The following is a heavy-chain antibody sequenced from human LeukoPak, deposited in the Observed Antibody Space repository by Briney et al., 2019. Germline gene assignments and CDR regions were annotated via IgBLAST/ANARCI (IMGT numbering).Heavy chain of an antibody. J-gene: IGHJ5*01. CDR1: GGSISSSSYY. Sequence: SETLSLTCTVSGGSISSSSYYWGWIRQPPGKGLEWIGSIYYSGGAYYNPSLKSRVTISVDTSKNQFSLKLSSVTAADTAVYYCARDSSLGGSIIIVRGVIRPSDWFDSWGQGTLVTVSS. D-gene: IGHD3-10*01. V-gene: IGHV4-39*07. CDR3: ARDSSLGGSIIIVRGVIRPSDWFDS. CDR2: IYYSGGA.